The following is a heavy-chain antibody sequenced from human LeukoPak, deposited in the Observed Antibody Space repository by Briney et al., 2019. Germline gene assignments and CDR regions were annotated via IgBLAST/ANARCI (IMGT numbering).Heavy chain of an antibody. CDR3: ARQGGSWYGLMSNWFDP. CDR1: GYTFTSYD. D-gene: IGHD6-13*01. V-gene: IGHV1-8*02. CDR2: MNPNSGNT. J-gene: IGHJ5*02. Sequence: GASVKVSCKASGYTFTSYDINWVRQATGQGLEWMGWMNPNSGNTGYAQKFQGRVTMTRNTSISTAYMELSSLRSEDTAVYYCARQGGSWYGLMSNWFDPWGQGTLVTVSS.